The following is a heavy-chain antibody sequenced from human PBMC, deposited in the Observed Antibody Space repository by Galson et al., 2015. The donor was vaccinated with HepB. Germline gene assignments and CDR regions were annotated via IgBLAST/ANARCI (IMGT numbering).Heavy chain of an antibody. J-gene: IGHJ3*02. CDR2: IIPIFGTA. V-gene: IGHV1-69*13. Sequence: SVKVSCKASGGTFSSYAISWVRQAPGQGLEWMGGIIPIFGTANYAQKFQGRVTITADESTSTAYMELSSLRSEDTAVYYCALGGYCSSTSCYPRAFDIWGQGTMVTVSS. CDR3: ALGGYCSSTSCYPRAFDI. CDR1: GGTFSSYA. D-gene: IGHD2-2*01.